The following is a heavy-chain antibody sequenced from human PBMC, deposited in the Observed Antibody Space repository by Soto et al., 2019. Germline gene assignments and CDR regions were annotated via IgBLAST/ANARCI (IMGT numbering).Heavy chain of an antibody. CDR3: VRDSGAKLSSS. CDR1: GGTFSSYR. CDR2: IVPIYRTA. D-gene: IGHD6-13*01. Sequence: GASVKVCCKASGGTFSSYRINWVRQAPGQGLEWVGGIVPIYRTADYAQKFQGRVTITADESARTSYMELRSLKSQDTAVYYCVRDSGAKLSSSWGHGTLVTVSS. J-gene: IGHJ4*01. V-gene: IGHV1-69*13.